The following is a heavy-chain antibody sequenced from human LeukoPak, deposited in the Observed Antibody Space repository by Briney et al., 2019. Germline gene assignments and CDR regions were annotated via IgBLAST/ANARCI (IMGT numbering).Heavy chain of an antibody. CDR1: GDSISYHNYY. V-gene: IGHV4-39*01. D-gene: IGHD6-19*01. Sequence: SETLSLTCAVSGDSISYHNYYWDWIRQPPGKGLEWIGTVYYTGNTYYNPSLKSRVAISVDTSKNQFSLQLTSMTAAGTAVYYCARLRAMAGRRGGFDFWGRGTMVTVSS. J-gene: IGHJ3*01. CDR2: VYYTGNT. CDR3: ARLRAMAGRRGGFDF.